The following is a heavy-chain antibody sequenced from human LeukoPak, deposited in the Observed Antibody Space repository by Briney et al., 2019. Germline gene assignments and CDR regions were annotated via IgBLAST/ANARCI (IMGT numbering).Heavy chain of an antibody. Sequence: GGSLRLSCAASGITFSSYAMSWVRRAPGKGLEWVSSISSSSSYIYYADSVKGRFTISRDNAKNSLYLQMNSLRAEDTAVYYCARDIWVGYSSGWSFDYWGQGTLVTVSS. CDR2: ISSSSSYI. CDR3: ARDIWVGYSSGWSFDY. CDR1: GITFSSYA. V-gene: IGHV3-21*01. D-gene: IGHD6-13*01. J-gene: IGHJ4*02.